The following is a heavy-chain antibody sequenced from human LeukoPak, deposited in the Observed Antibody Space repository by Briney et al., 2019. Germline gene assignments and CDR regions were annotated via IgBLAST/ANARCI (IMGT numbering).Heavy chain of an antibody. D-gene: IGHD6-13*01. J-gene: IGHJ4*02. CDR3: ARERPPGDSSSWFLEGYFDI. Sequence: ASVKVSCKASGGTFSSYATTWVRQAPGQGLEWMGRIIPIFGTANYAQKFQGRVTITTDESTSTAYLELSTLRSDDTAVYYCARERPPGDSSSWFLEGYFDIWGQGTLVTVSS. CDR2: IIPIFGTA. CDR1: GGTFSSYA. V-gene: IGHV1-69*05.